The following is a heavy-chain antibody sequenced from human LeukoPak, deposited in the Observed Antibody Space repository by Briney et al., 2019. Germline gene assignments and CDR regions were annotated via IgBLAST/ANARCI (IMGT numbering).Heavy chain of an antibody. V-gene: IGHV4-39*07. D-gene: IGHD6-19*01. CDR1: GGSISTSNYY. Sequence: SETLSLTCSVSGGSISTSNYYWGWIRQPPGKGLEWIGNIFYSGSTYYSPSLKSRVTISLDTSRNQFSLNLNSVTAADTAVYYCAREWRISVTGPGWFDPWGQGTLVTVSS. CDR2: IFYSGST. J-gene: IGHJ5*02. CDR3: AREWRISVTGPGWFDP.